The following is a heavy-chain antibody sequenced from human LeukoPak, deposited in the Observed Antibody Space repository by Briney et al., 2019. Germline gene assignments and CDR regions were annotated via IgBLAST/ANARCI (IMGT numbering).Heavy chain of an antibody. J-gene: IGHJ5*02. V-gene: IGHV4-61*01. CDR1: GGSVSSGLNK. D-gene: IGHD2-15*01. CDR2: ISYSGSA. Sequence: SETLSLTCTVSGGSVSSGLNKWSWIRQPPGKELEWIGDISYSGSASYNPFLRSRVTISLDTSTNQFSLTLGSVTAADTAVYYCAREAECSGGSCYSYGWFDPWGQGTQVIVSS. CDR3: AREAECSGGSCYSYGWFDP.